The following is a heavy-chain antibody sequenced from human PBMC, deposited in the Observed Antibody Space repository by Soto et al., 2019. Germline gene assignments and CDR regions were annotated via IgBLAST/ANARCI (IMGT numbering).Heavy chain of an antibody. CDR3: ARSGKGVVRGPIGSPAGWFDP. CDR1: GGSLSSFY. CDR2: IYGSGPT. J-gene: IGHJ5*02. Sequence: QVQLQESGPSLVRPSETLSLTCTVSGGSLSSFYWSWIRQPAGKGLEWVGRIYGSGPTTYNPSLKSRVTMSLDVSLNQFSLKLSSVTAADTAVYFCARSGKGVVRGPIGSPAGWFDPWGRGTLVTVSS. V-gene: IGHV4-4*07. D-gene: IGHD3-10*01.